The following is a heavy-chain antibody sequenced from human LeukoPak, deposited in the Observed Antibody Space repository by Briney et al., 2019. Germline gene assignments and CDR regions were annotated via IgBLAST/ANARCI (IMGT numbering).Heavy chain of an antibody. J-gene: IGHJ4*02. V-gene: IGHV1-18*01. CDR3: AREAPPLGLDKWEPPFDY. D-gene: IGHD1-26*01. CDR2: ISAYNGNT. Sequence: GASVKVSCKASGYTFTSYGISWVRQAPGQGLEWMGWISAYNGNTNYAQKLQGRVTTTTDTSTSTAYMELRSLRSDDTAVYYCAREAPPLGLDKWEPPFDYWGQGTLVTVSS. CDR1: GYTFTSYG.